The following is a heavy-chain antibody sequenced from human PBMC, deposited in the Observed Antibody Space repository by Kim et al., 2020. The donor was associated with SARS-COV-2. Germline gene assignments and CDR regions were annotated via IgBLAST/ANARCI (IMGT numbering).Heavy chain of an antibody. CDR2: ISYDGSNK. V-gene: IGHV3-30*18. D-gene: IGHD6-19*01. CDR3: AKLSGRLLAVAGTYYYYGMDV. Sequence: GGSLRLSCAASGFTFSSYGMHWVRQAPGKGLEWVAVISYDGSNKYYADSVKGRFTISRDNSKNTLYLQMNSLRAEDTAVYYCAKLSGRLLAVAGTYYYYGMDVWGQGTTVTVSS. CDR1: GFTFSSYG. J-gene: IGHJ6*02.